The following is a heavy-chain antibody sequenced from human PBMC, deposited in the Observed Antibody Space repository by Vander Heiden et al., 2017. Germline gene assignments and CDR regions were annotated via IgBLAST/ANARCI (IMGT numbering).Heavy chain of an antibody. CDR1: GFTFSSYA. CDR3: ARNSGSYYGYYYGMDV. D-gene: IGHD1-26*01. J-gene: IGHJ6*02. CDR2: ISYVGGNK. Sequence: QVQLVESGGGVVQPGRSLRLPCAASGFTFSSYALHWVRQAPGKGLEWVAVISYVGGNKYYADSVKGRFTISRDNSKNTLYLQMNSLRAEDTAVYYCARNSGSYYGYYYGMDVWGQGTTVTVSS. V-gene: IGHV3-30*01.